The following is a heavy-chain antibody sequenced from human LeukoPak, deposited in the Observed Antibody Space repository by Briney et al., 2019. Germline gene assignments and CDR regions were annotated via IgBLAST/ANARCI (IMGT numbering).Heavy chain of an antibody. CDR1: GGSISSDY. J-gene: IGHJ4*02. CDR3: ARELELRY. V-gene: IGHV4-34*01. D-gene: IGHD1-7*01. Sequence: PSETLSLTCTGSGGSISSDYWSWIRQPPGKGLEWIGEINHSGSTNYNPSLKSRVTISVDTSKNQFSLKLSSVTAADTAVYYCARELELRYWGQGTLVTVSS. CDR2: INHSGST.